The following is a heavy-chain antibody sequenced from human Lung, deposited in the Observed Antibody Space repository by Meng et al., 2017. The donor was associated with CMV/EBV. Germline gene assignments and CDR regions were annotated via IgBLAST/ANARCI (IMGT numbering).Heavy chain of an antibody. V-gene: IGHV3-30*07. CDR2: ISYDGSNK. J-gene: IGHJ6*02. Sequence: SCPASGFIFSDFAMHWVRQAPGKGLEWVAVISYDGSNKYYADSVKGRFTISRDNSKNTLYLQMNSLRAEDTAVYYCARDSASVGSGYYCYYGMDVWGQGXTVTVSS. CDR1: GFIFSDFA. D-gene: IGHD2-15*01. CDR3: ARDSASVGSGYYCYYGMDV.